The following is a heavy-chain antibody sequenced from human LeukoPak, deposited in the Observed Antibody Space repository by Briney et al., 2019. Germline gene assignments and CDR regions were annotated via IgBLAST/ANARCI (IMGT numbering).Heavy chain of an antibody. CDR2: INHSGST. D-gene: IGHD3-3*01. Sequence: SETLSLTCAVYGGSFSGYYWSWIRQPPGKGLEWIGEINHSGSTNYNPSLKSRVTISVDTSKNQFSLKLSSVTAADTAVYYCASFPDFWSGRYYFDYWGQGTLVTVSS. CDR3: ASFPDFWSGRYYFDY. CDR1: GGSFSGYY. J-gene: IGHJ4*02. V-gene: IGHV4-34*01.